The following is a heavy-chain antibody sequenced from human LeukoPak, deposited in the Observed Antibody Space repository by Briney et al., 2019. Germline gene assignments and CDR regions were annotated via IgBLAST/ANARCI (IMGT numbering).Heavy chain of an antibody. D-gene: IGHD1-26*01. CDR2: ISAYNGNT. CDR3: AREGSGSYFVPDY. CDR1: GYTFTSYG. Sequence: ASVKVSCKASGYTFTSYGISWVRQAPGQGLEWMGWISAYNGNTNYAQKLQGRVTMTTVTSTSTAYMELRSLGSDDTAVYYCAREGSGSYFVPDYWGQGTLVTVSS. V-gene: IGHV1-18*01. J-gene: IGHJ4*02.